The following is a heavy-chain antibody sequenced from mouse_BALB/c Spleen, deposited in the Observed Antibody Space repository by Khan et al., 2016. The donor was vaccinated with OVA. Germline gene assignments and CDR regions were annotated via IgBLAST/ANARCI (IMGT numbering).Heavy chain of an antibody. CDR3: ARRGLYGIFVY. CDR1: GYTFISYW. CDR2: INPSTDYT. D-gene: IGHD2-1*01. Sequence: VQLQESGTELAKPGASVKMSCKASGYTFISYWMHWVKQRPGQGLEWIGYINPSTDYTEYNQKFKDKATLTTDKSSNTAYMQLSSLTSEDSAFYYCARRGLYGIFVYWGQGTRLTVSA. V-gene: IGHV1-7*01. J-gene: IGHJ3*01.